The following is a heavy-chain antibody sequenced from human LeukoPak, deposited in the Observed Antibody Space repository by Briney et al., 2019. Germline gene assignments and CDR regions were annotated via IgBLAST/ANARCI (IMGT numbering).Heavy chain of an antibody. CDR1: GKAISSISDY. Sequence: PSETLSLTCSVSGKAISSISDYWGWIRQPPGKGLEWIGSVFYTGSTLDNPSLKSRVTISVDTSKNQISLKLVSVTATDTAVYYCARHSEVRAFDYWGQGALVTVSS. J-gene: IGHJ4*02. CDR2: VFYTGST. CDR3: ARHSEVRAFDY. V-gene: IGHV4-39*01.